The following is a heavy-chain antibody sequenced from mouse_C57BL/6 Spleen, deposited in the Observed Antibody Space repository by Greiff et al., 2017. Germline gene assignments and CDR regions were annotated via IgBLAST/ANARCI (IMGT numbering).Heavy chain of an antibody. D-gene: IGHD1-3*01. CDR1: GYTFTSYW. V-gene: IGHV1-55*01. J-gene: IGHJ4*01. CDR3: ARKVGIEVVQYYYAMDY. CDR2: IYPGSGST. Sequence: QVQLQQPGAELVKPGASVKMSCKASGYTFTSYWITWVKQRPGQGLEWIGDIYPGSGSTNYNEKFKSKARLTVDTASSTAYMQLSSLTSEDSAVYYCARKVGIEVVQYYYAMDYWGQGTSVTVSS.